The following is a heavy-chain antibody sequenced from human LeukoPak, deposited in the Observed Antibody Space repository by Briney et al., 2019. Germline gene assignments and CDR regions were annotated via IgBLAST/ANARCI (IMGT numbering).Heavy chain of an antibody. J-gene: IGHJ4*02. Sequence: ASVKVSCTSSGYDFKIYAVSWVRQAPGQGLEWMGWISDYNGDTDYAPNFQGRVTMTTDTSTSTAYLELRSLSPDDTAVYYCARGGGRTSSWRSFDLWGQGTLVIVS. CDR3: ARGGGRTSSWRSFDL. D-gene: IGHD6-13*01. CDR2: ISDYNGDT. V-gene: IGHV1-18*01. CDR1: GYDFKIYA.